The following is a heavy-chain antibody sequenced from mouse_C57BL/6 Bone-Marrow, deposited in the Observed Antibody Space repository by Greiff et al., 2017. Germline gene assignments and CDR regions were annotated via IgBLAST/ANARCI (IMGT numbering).Heavy chain of an antibody. J-gene: IGHJ4*01. V-gene: IGHV2-5*01. CDR3: AKNLGGLYAMDY. Sequence: VKLQESGPGLVQPSQSLSITCTVSGFSLTSYGVHWVRQSPGKGLEWLGVIWRGGSTDYNAAFMSRLSITKDNSKSQVFFKMNSLQADDTAIYYCAKNLGGLYAMDYWGQGTSVTVSS. D-gene: IGHD4-1*01. CDR1: GFSLTSYG. CDR2: IWRGGST.